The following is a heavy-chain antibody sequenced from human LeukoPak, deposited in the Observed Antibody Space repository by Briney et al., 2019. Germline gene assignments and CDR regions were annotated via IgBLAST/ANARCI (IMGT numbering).Heavy chain of an antibody. V-gene: IGHV3-9*01. CDR1: GFTFDDYA. D-gene: IGHD5-24*01. J-gene: IGHJ3*02. CDR3: ARDVVEMATMLDAFDI. Sequence: SLRLSCAASGFTFDDYAMHWVRQGPGKGLEWVSGISWNSGSIGYADSVKGRFTISRDNSKNTLYLQMNSLRAEDTAVYYCARDVVEMATMLDAFDIWGQGTMVTVSS. CDR2: ISWNSGSI.